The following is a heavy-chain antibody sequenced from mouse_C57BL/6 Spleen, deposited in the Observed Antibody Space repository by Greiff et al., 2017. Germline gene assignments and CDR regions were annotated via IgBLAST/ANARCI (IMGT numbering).Heavy chain of an antibody. D-gene: IGHD2-2*01. J-gene: IGHJ2*01. Sequence: QVQLQQSGPELVKPGASVKISCKASGYAFSSSWMNWVKQRPGKGLEWIGRIYPGDGDTNYNGKFKGKATLTADKSSSTAYMQLSSLTSEDSAVYFCAREVTTEGVGDWGQGTTLTVSS. V-gene: IGHV1-82*01. CDR2: IYPGDGDT. CDR1: GYAFSSSW. CDR3: AREVTTEGVGD.